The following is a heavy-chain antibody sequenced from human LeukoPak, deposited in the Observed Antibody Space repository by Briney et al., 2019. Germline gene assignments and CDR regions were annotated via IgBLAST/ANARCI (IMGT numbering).Heavy chain of an antibody. V-gene: IGHV3-11*05. D-gene: IGHD2-21*01. CDR3: ARDLIDCGGDCSDY. CDR2: ISSSSSYT. J-gene: IGHJ4*02. CDR1: GFTFSDYY. Sequence: GGSLRLSCAASGFTFSDYYMSWIRQAPGKRLEWVSYISSSSSYTNYADSVKGRFTISRDNAKNSLYLQMNSLRAEDTAVYYCARDLIDCGGDCSDYWGQGTLVTVSS.